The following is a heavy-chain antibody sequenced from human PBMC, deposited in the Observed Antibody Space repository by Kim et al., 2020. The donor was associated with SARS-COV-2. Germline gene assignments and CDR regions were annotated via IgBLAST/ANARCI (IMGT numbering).Heavy chain of an antibody. D-gene: IGHD3-3*01. CDR3: ARRRATIFFRMYFDL. J-gene: IGHJ2*01. V-gene: IGHV3-48*03. Sequence: ADSVKGRFTISRDNAKNSLYLQMNSLRAEDTAVYYCARRRATIFFRMYFDLWGRGTLVTVSS.